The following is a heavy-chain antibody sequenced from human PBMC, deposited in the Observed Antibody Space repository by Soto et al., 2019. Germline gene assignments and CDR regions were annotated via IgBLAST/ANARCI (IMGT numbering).Heavy chain of an antibody. D-gene: IGHD2-2*01. Sequence: GGSLRLSCAASGFTFSGYGMSWVRQAPGKGLEWVSSISMTTSYVYYADSVKGRFSISRDNAKKILYLEMYALRTEDTAVYYCARDPSEGRVGNWFESWGQGTLVTVSS. J-gene: IGHJ5*01. V-gene: IGHV3-21*01. CDR3: ARDPSEGRVGNWFES. CDR1: GFTFSGYG. CDR2: ISMTTSYV.